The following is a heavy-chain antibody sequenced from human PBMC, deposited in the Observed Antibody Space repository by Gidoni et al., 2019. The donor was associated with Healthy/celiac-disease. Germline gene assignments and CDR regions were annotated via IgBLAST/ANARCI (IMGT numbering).Heavy chain of an antibody. D-gene: IGHD6-13*01. Sequence: TMTRDTSTSTVYMELSSLRSEDTAVYYCAREIRSRGAFDIWGQGTMVTVSS. V-gene: IGHV1-46*01. J-gene: IGHJ3*02. CDR3: AREIRSRGAFDI.